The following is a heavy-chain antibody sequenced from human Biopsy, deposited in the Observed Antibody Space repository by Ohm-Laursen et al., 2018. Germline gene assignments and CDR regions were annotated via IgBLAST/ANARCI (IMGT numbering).Heavy chain of an antibody. CDR1: GGPFGINSHY. D-gene: IGHD1-26*01. CDR2: IYYGGTT. V-gene: IGHV4-39*01. J-gene: IGHJ6*02. Sequence: SDTLSLTCTVSGGPFGINSHYWIWIRQPPGKGLEWIASIYYGGTTHYNASLQGRVTISVDQPKNQFSLRLTSVTAADTAVYYCSKRDLSGASPVWGQGTTATVSS. CDR3: SKRDLSGASPV.